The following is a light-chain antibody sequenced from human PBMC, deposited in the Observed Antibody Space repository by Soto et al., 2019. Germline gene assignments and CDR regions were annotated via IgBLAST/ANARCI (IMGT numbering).Light chain of an antibody. J-gene: IGKJ2*01. CDR3: MQALQTPLYT. CDR1: QTISTY. Sequence: DIQMTQSPSSLSASVGDRVTITCRASQTISTYLNWYQQKPGKAPRLLIYDASSLLSGVPSRFSGSGSGTDFTLEISRVEAEDVGVYYCMQALQTPLYTFGQGTKLEIK. V-gene: IGKV1-39*01. CDR2: DAS.